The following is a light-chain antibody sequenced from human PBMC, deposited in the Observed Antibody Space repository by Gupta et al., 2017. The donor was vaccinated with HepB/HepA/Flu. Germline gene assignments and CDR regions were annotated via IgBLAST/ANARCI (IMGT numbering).Light chain of an antibody. CDR2: GAS. V-gene: IGKV3-15*01. Sequence: EIVMTQPPATLSVSPAERATLSCRASQSVSSNTAWYQQKPGQAPRLLIYGASTTATAIPATSSGRGSAGAFRLSISRMQWEDGALYYCRDDYTWAPTFGRGTKVEIK. CDR1: QSVSSN. CDR3: RDDYTWAPT. J-gene: IGKJ4*02.